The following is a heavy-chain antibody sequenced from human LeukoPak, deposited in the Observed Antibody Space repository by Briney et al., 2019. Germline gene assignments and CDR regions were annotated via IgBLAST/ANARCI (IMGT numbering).Heavy chain of an antibody. J-gene: IGHJ5*02. V-gene: IGHV4-59*08. CDR1: GDSITSYF. CDR2: IFYSGIT. CDR3: ARQNLLLWFGEP. Sequence: SETLSLTCTVSGDSITSYFWSWIRQPPGKGLEWVGYIFYSGITNYNPSLKSRVTISVDTSKNQFSLKLSSVTAADTAVYYCARQNLLLWFGEPWGQGTLVTVSS. D-gene: IGHD3-10*01.